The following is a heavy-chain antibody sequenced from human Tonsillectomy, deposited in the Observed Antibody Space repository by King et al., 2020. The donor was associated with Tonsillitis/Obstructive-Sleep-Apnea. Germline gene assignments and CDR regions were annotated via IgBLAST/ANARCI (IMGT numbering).Heavy chain of an antibody. CDR3: ARDVWDSAIHDY. CDR1: GFTFSSYR. D-gene: IGHD1-26*01. V-gene: IGHV3-21*01. J-gene: IGHJ4*02. CDR2: ISSSSSYI. Sequence: VQLVESGGGLVKPGGSLRLSCAASGFTFSSYRMNWVRQAPGKGLEWVSSISSSSSYIYYADSVKGRLTISRDNAKNSLYLQMTSLRAEDTAVYFCARDVWDSAIHDYWGQGTLVTVSS.